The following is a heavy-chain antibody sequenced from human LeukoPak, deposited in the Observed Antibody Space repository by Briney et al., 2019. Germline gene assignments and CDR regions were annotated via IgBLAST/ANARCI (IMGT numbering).Heavy chain of an antibody. J-gene: IGHJ4*02. CDR1: GFTFSNYW. Sequence: PGGSLRLSCAASGFTFSNYWMNWVRQAPGKGLEWVANIKQDGSEKYYVDSVKGRFTISRDNAKNSLYLQMDSLRAEDTAVYYCARDVDYWGQGTLVTVSS. V-gene: IGHV3-7*01. CDR2: IKQDGSEK. CDR3: ARDVDY.